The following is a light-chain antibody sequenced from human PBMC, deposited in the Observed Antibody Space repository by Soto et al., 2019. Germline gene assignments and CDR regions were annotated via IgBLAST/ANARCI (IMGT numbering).Light chain of an antibody. Sequence: AIQVTQSPSSLSASVGDTVTITCRARQGISSAFAWYQQKPGKVPRLLIYDVFNLQSGVPSRFSGSGSGTDFTLTISRLQPEDFATYYCQQLETYPLTFGRGTRLEVK. CDR3: QQLETYPLT. V-gene: IGKV1-13*02. CDR1: QGISSA. CDR2: DVF. J-gene: IGKJ5*01.